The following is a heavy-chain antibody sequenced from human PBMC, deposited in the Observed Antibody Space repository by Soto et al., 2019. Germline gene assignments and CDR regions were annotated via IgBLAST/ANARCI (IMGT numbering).Heavy chain of an antibody. CDR2: INHSGST. D-gene: IGHD2-15*01. Sequence: SETLSLTCAVYGGSFSGYYWSWIRQPPGKGLEWIGEINHSGSTNYNPSLKSRVTISVDTSKNQFSLKLSSVTAADTAAYYCARGDLSLGYCSGGSCYPLYYYGMDVWGQGTTVTVSS. V-gene: IGHV4-34*01. CDR3: ARGDLSLGYCSGGSCYPLYYYGMDV. CDR1: GGSFSGYY. J-gene: IGHJ6*02.